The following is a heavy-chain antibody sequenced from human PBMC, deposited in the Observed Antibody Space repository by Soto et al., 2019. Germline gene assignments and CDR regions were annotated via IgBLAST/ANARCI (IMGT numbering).Heavy chain of an antibody. Sequence: QVQLQQWGAGLLKPSETLSLTCAVYGGSFSGYYWTWIRQSPEKGLEWIAEVNHSGTTYYNPSLKTRATISVHTPKNQFSLKMSSVTAADTAVYYCARGIGYCSSINCYSSRRLRFDSWGQGTLVTVSS. J-gene: IGHJ4*02. CDR2: VNHSGTT. D-gene: IGHD2-2*01. CDR3: ARGIGYCSSINCYSSRRLRFDS. CDR1: GGSFSGYY. V-gene: IGHV4-34*01.